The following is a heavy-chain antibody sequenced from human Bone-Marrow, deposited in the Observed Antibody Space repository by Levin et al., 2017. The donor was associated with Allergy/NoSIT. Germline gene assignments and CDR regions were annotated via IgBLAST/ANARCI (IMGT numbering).Heavy chain of an antibody. D-gene: IGHD5-18*01. J-gene: IGHJ4*02. Sequence: RASETLSLTCSVSGGSINNYYWNWIRKTPGRGLEWIGFVYYTGSTNYNPSLKSRVTMSLDRSKNQFSLKLGSVTAADTAVYYCARGTQQWLPDFWGQGTLVTVSS. CDR1: GGSINNYY. V-gene: IGHV4-59*01. CDR2: VYYTGST. CDR3: ARGTQQWLPDF.